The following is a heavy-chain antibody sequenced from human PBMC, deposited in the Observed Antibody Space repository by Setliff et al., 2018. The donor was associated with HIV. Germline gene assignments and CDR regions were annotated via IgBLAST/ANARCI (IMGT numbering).Heavy chain of an antibody. CDR2: ISAYSGNT. CDR1: GYTFTSYG. V-gene: IGHV1-18*01. Sequence: ASVKVSCKASGYTFTSYGISWVRQAPGQGLEWMGWISAYSGNTNYAQKIQGRVTMTTDTSTCTAYMELRSLRSDDTAVYYCARDDADTAMVIAFDIWGQGTMV. CDR3: ARDDADTAMVIAFDI. J-gene: IGHJ3*02. D-gene: IGHD5-18*01.